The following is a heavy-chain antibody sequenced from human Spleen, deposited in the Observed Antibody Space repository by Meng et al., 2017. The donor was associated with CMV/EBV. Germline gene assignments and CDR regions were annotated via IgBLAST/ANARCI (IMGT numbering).Heavy chain of an antibody. D-gene: IGHD5-18*01. Sequence: GESLKISCAASGFTFSSYEMNWVRQAPGKGLEWVSYISSSGSTIYYADSVKGRFTISRDNAKNSLYLQMNSLRAEDTAVYYCARAAGGVAGILLWDYYFDYWGQGTLVTVSS. CDR2: ISSSGSTI. J-gene: IGHJ4*02. CDR1: GFTFSSYE. CDR3: ARAAGGVAGILLWDYYFDY. V-gene: IGHV3-48*03.